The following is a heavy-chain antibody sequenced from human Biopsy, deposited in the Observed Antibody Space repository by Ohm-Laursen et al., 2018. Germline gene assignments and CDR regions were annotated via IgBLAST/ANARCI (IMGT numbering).Heavy chain of an antibody. CDR2: INCKTGAT. CDR3: ARDPLNGHKHFDY. CDR1: SYTFTDYN. Sequence: ASVKVSCKASSYTFTDYNIHWMRQAPGQGLEWLGDINCKTGATNYAQKFQGTVTMTRDTSKSTAYLALGSLRSADTAIYYCARDPLNGHKHFDYWGQGSLVTVSS. J-gene: IGHJ4*02. V-gene: IGHV1-2*02. D-gene: IGHD2-8*01.